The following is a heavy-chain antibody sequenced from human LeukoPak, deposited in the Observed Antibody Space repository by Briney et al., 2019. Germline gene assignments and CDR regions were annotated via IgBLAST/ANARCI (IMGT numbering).Heavy chain of an antibody. Sequence: RGSLRLSCAASGFTFSSYSMTWVRLAPGKGLEWVSVISGSGGNTVYADSVKGRFTISRDNSKNTLYLQMNSLRAEDTAVYYCAKPSVSGTGRSWFDAWGQGTLVTVSS. V-gene: IGHV3-23*01. CDR3: AKPSVSGTGRSWFDA. D-gene: IGHD6-19*01. CDR1: GFTFSSYS. CDR2: ISGSGGNT. J-gene: IGHJ5*02.